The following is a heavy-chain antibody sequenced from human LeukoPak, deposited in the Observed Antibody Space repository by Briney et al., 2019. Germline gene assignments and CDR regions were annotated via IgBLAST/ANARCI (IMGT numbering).Heavy chain of an antibody. CDR2: IYYSGST. D-gene: IGHD6-6*01. CDR3: ARDGEYSSSSSWFDP. J-gene: IGHJ5*02. Sequence: SETLSLTCTVSGGSISSSSYYWGWIRQPPGKGLEWTGSIYYSGSTYYNPSLKSRVTISVDTSKNQFSLKLSSVTAADTAVYYCARDGEYSSSSSWFDPWGQGTLVTVSS. V-gene: IGHV4-39*07. CDR1: GGSISSSSYY.